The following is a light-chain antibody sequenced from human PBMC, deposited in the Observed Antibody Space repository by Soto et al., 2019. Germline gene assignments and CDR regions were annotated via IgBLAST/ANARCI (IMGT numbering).Light chain of an antibody. J-gene: IGLJ1*01. V-gene: IGLV2-14*03. CDR3: SSFTSSSSYV. CDR1: SSDVGSYNS. Sequence: QPVLAQPASGSGSHGQSSTISCTGTSSDVGSYNSVSWYQQYPGKAPTLMIHDVSNRPSGVSNRFSGSKSGNTASLTISGLQAEDEADYYCSSFTSSSSYVFGSGTKVTVL. CDR2: DVS.